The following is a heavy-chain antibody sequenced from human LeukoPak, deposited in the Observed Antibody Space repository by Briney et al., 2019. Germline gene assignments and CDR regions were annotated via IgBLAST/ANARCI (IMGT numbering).Heavy chain of an antibody. CDR1: GFTVSSNY. CDR3: ARDLLAAAGTYYYYYGMDV. J-gene: IGHJ6*02. CDR2: IYSGGST. Sequence: QPGGSLRLSCAASGFTVSSNYMSWVRQAPGKGLERVSVIYSGGSTYYADSVKGRFTISRDNSKNTLYLQMNSLRAEDTAVYYCARDLLAAAGTYYYYYGMDVWGQGTTVTVSS. D-gene: IGHD6-13*01. V-gene: IGHV3-66*01.